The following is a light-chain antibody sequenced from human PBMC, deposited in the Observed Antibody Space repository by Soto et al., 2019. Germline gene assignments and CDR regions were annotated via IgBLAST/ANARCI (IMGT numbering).Light chain of an antibody. CDR2: GNS. CDR3: QSYDSSLSGYV. CDR1: SSNIGAGYD. J-gene: IGLJ1*01. Sequence: QSALTQPPSVSGAPGQGGTISCTGSSSNIGAGYDVHWYQQLPGTAPKLLIYGNSNRPSGVPDRFSGSKSGTSASLAITGLQAEDEADYYCQSYDSSLSGYVFGTGT. V-gene: IGLV1-40*01.